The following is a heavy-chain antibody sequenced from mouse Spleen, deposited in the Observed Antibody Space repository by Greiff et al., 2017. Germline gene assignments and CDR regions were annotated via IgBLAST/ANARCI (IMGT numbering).Heavy chain of an antibody. J-gene: IGHJ4*01. Sequence: EVKVVESGGGLVKPGGSLKLSCAASGFTFSDYGMHWVRQAPEKGLEWVAYISSGSSTIYYADTVKGRFTISRDNAKNTLFLQMTSLRSEDTAMYYCARQGWLLYAMDYWGQGTSVTVSS. CDR3: ARQGWLLYAMDY. D-gene: IGHD2-3*01. CDR1: GFTFSDYG. V-gene: IGHV5-17*01. CDR2: ISSGSSTI.